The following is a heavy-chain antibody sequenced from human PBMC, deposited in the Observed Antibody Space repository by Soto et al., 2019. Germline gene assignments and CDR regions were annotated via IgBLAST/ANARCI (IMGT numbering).Heavy chain of an antibody. D-gene: IGHD2-2*01. CDR2: ISLYNGNT. V-gene: IGHV1-18*04. J-gene: IGHJ4*02. Sequence: ALVKVSCNAYDFLFPSPGISWVRQAPGQGLEWMGWISLYNGNTNYAQQFQGRVTMTTDTSTSTAYMELRSLRSDDTAMYFCAIYHLELFRFDYWGQGTLVTVSS. CDR3: AIYHLELFRFDY. CDR1: DFLFPSPG.